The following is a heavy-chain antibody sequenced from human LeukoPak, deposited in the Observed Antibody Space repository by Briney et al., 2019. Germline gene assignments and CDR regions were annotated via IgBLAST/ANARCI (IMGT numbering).Heavy chain of an antibody. CDR1: GGSISCSSYY. Sequence: PSETLSLTCTVSGGSISCSSYYWGWIRQPPGKGLEWIGSIYYSGSTYYNPSLKSRVTISVDTSKNQFSLKLSSVTAADTAVYYCARLRYYYGSGEFEYWGQGTLVTVSS. V-gene: IGHV4-39*01. D-gene: IGHD3-10*01. J-gene: IGHJ4*02. CDR2: IYYSGST. CDR3: ARLRYYYGSGEFEY.